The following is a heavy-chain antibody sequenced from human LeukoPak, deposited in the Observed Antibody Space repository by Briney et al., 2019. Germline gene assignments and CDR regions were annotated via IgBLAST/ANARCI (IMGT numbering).Heavy chain of an antibody. D-gene: IGHD6-13*01. CDR1: GGSFTTTDYY. CDR3: ARGELAAADLYDAFDI. J-gene: IGHJ3*02. V-gene: IGHV4-39*07. Sequence: PSETLSLTCTVSGGSFTTTDYYWGWIRQPPGKGLEWIGSIYNSGSTYYNPSLMSRVTISVDTSKNQFSLKLSSVTAADTAVYYCARGELAAADLYDAFDIWGQGTMVIVSS. CDR2: IYNSGST.